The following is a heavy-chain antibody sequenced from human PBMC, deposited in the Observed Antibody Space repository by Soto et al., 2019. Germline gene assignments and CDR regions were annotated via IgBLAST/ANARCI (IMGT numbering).Heavy chain of an antibody. CDR1: GYTFTGYY. J-gene: IGHJ6*02. Sequence: ASVKVSCKASGYTFTGYYMHWVRQAPGQGLEWMGWINPNSGGTNYAQKLQGWVTMTRDTSISTAYMELSRLRSDDTAVYYCAKRSYYYGMDVWDQGPTVTVSS. CDR3: AKRSYYYGMDV. CDR2: INPNSGGT. V-gene: IGHV1-2*04.